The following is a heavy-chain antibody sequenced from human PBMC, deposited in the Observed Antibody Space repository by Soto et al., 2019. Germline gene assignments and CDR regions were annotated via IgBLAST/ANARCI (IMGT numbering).Heavy chain of an antibody. D-gene: IGHD3-22*01. CDR2: INSDGSNT. CDR3: VRDGESYDSSGKFDF. CDR1: GFTFSSYW. J-gene: IGHJ4*02. Sequence: GGSLRLSCAASGFTFSSYWMHWVRQAPGKGLVWVSVINSDGSNTSYADSVKGRFTISRDNSKNTVNLQMINLRAEDTAMYFCVRDGESYDSSGKFDFWGQGTLVTVSS. V-gene: IGHV3-74*01.